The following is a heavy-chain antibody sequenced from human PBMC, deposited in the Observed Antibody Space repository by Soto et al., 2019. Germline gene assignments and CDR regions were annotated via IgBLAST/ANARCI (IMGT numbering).Heavy chain of an antibody. Sequence: QITLKESGPTLVKPTQTLTLTCTFSGFSLSPRGVGVGWIRQPPVDALEWLALIFWNDDKRYTPSLKTSLTITLDTSKNQVALTMSNMDPVVSATSYCAYSPFALRQFHWFLNGFDHWGQGALVTVSS. CDR1: GFSLSPRGVG. J-gene: IGHJ4*02. CDR3: AYSPFALRQFHWFLNGFDH. V-gene: IGHV2-5*01. D-gene: IGHD3-9*01. CDR2: IFWNDDK.